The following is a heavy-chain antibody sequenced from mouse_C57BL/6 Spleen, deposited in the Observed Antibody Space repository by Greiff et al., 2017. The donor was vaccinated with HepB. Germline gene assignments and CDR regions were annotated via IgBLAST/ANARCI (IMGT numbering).Heavy chain of an antibody. CDR2: IYPRSGNT. D-gene: IGHD3-2*02. Sequence: VQLQQSGAELARPGASVKLSCKASGYTFTSYGISWVKQRTGQGLEWIGEIYPRSGNTYYNEKFKGKATLTADKSSSTAYMELRSLTSEDSAVYFCARRGDSSGPYAMDYWGQGTSVTVSS. CDR1: GYTFTSYG. J-gene: IGHJ4*01. V-gene: IGHV1-81*01. CDR3: ARRGDSSGPYAMDY.